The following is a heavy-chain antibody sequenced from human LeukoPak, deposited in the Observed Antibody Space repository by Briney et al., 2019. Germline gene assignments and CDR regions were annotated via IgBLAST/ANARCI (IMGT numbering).Heavy chain of an antibody. D-gene: IGHD6-6*01. J-gene: IGHJ6*02. V-gene: IGHV4-4*07. Sequence: SETLSLTCTVSGGSISSYYWSWIRQPAGKGLEWIGRIYTSGSTNYNPSLKSRVTMSVDTSKNQFSLKLSSVTAADTAVYYCARVGGSSSGFYYYYGMYVWGQGTTVTVSS. CDR1: GGSISSYY. CDR3: ARVGGSSSGFYYYYGMYV. CDR2: IYTSGST.